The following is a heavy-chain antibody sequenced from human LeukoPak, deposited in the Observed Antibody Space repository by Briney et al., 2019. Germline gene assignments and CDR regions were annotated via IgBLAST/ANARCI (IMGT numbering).Heavy chain of an antibody. J-gene: IGHJ3*02. Sequence: SETLSLTCTVSGGSISSGGYYWSWIRQHPGKGLEWIGYIYYSGSTYYNPSLKSRVTISVDTSKNQFSLKLSSVTAADTAVYYCARVRQQLVHDAFDIWGQGTMVTVSS. V-gene: IGHV4-31*03. CDR3: ARVRQQLVHDAFDI. CDR2: IYYSGST. CDR1: GGSISSGGYY. D-gene: IGHD6-13*01.